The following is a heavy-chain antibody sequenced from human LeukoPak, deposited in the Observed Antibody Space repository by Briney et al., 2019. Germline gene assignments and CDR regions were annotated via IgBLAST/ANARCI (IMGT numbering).Heavy chain of an antibody. Sequence: GGCLRLSCPASGYTFSNYRTSWVRQAPGKGLEWVANVKQDGSEKYYVDSVKGRFTISRDNAKNSLYLQMNSLRAEDTAVYYCARDHRGYDFWSGSVRDAFDIWGQGTMVTVSS. V-gene: IGHV3-7*01. CDR1: GYTFSNYR. D-gene: IGHD3-3*01. CDR2: VKQDGSEK. CDR3: ARDHRGYDFWSGSVRDAFDI. J-gene: IGHJ3*02.